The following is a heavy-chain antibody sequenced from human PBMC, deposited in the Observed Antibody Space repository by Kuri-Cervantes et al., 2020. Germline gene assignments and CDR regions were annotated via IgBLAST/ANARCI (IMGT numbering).Heavy chain of an antibody. V-gene: IGHV3-11*01. CDR3: AKDRLGYCSSTSCNWAIYYYGMDV. Sequence: GESLKISCAASGFTFSDYYMSWIRQAPGKGLEWVSYISSSGSTIYYADSVKGRFTISRDNAKNSLYLQMNSLRAEDTAVYYCAKDRLGYCSSTSCNWAIYYYGMDVWGQGTTVTVSS. CDR2: ISSSGSTI. J-gene: IGHJ6*02. D-gene: IGHD2-2*01. CDR1: GFTFSDYY.